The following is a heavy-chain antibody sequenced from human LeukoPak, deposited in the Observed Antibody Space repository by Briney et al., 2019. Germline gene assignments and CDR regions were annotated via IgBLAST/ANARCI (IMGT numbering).Heavy chain of an antibody. D-gene: IGHD6-13*01. CDR1: GYTFTGYY. J-gene: IGHJ4*02. V-gene: IGHV1-2*02. CDR2: INPNSGGT. CDR3: ARDLTAAGSY. Sequence: ASVKVSCKASGYTFTGYYIHWVRQAPGQGLEWMGWINPNSGGTNFAQKFQGRVTMTRDTSISTAYMELSRLRSDDTAVYYCARDLTAAGSYWGQGTLVTVSS.